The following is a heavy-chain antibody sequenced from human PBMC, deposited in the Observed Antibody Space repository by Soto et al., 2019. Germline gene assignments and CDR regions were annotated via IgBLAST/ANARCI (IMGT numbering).Heavy chain of an antibody. J-gene: IGHJ3*02. CDR1: GGSISSYY. CDR3: ARGDSTTHGDSFDI. CDR2: SYSSGST. D-gene: IGHD6-13*01. Sequence: SETLSLTCTVSGGSISSYYWNWIRQSPGKGLEWIGYSYSSGSTNYNPSLKSRVTISVDTPKNQFSLQLTYVTAADTAVYYCARGDSTTHGDSFDIWGQGTMVTVSS. V-gene: IGHV4-59*01.